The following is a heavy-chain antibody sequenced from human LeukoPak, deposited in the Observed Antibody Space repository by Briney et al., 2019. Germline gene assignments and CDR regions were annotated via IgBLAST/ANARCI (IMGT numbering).Heavy chain of an antibody. CDR2: IYYSGST. CDR1: GGSISSYY. D-gene: IGHD3-10*01. Sequence: SETLSLTCTVSGGSISSYYWSWIRQPPGKGLEWIGYIYYSGSTNYDPSLKSRVTISVDTSKNQFSLKLSSVTAADTAVYYCARGPYYYGSGSYYLGIGYWGQGTLVTVSS. J-gene: IGHJ4*02. V-gene: IGHV4-59*01. CDR3: ARGPYYYGSGSYYLGIGY.